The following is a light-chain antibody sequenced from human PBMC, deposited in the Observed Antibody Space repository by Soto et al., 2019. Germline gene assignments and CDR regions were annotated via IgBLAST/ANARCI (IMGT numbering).Light chain of an antibody. CDR2: GAS. J-gene: IGKJ5*01. CDR3: QHYGNSLFT. Sequence: EIVLTQSPGTLSLSPGERATLSCRASQSVSSNYLAWYQQKPGQAPRLLIYGASSRAAGIPDRFSGSRSGTDFTLTISRLEPEDFAVYYCQHYGNSLFTFGQGTRLEIK. CDR1: QSVSSNY. V-gene: IGKV3-20*01.